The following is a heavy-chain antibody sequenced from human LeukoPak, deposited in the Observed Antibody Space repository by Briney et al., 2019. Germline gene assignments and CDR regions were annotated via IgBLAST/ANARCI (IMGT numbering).Heavy chain of an antibody. CDR2: IYYSGST. D-gene: IGHD3-22*01. CDR3: ARQDEDSSGYYYGMVD. J-gene: IGHJ4*02. Sequence: ASETLSLTCTVSGGSISSGGHYWSWIRQHPGKGLEWIGYIYYSGSTYYNPSLKSRVTISVDTSKNQFSLKLSSVTAADTAVYYCARQDEDSSGYYYGMVDWGQGTLVTVSS. CDR1: GGSISSGGHY. V-gene: IGHV4-31*03.